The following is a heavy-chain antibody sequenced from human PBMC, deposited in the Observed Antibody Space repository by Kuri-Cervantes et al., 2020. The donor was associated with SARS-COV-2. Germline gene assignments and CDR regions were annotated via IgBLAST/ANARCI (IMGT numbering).Heavy chain of an antibody. D-gene: IGHD1-1*01. CDR3: ARHLGTTGTTVLAPDAKHDAFDI. Sequence: GGSRRLSCKGSGYSFTSNWISWVRQMPGKGLEGMGRIDPSDAYTNYSTSFQGHVTISADKSISTAYLQWSSLKASDTAMYYWARHLGTTGTTVLAPDAKHDAFDIWGQGTMVTVSS. CDR2: IDPSDAYT. J-gene: IGHJ3*02. V-gene: IGHV5-10-1*01. CDR1: GYSFTSNW.